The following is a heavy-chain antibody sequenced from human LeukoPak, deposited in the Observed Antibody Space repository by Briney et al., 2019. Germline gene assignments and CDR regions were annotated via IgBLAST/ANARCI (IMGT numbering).Heavy chain of an antibody. CDR3: ARGRHDYYYMDV. CDR2: IIPIFGTA. CDR1: GGTFSNYA. Sequence: SVKVSCKASGGTFSNYAISWVRQAPGQGLEWMGGIIPIFGTANYAQKFQGRVTMTRDMSTSTVYMELSSLRSEDTAVYYCARGRHDYYYMDVWGKGTTVTVSS. V-gene: IGHV1-69*05. J-gene: IGHJ6*03.